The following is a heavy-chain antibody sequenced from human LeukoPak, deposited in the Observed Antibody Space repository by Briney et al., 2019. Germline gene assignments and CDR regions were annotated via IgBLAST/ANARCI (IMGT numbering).Heavy chain of an antibody. D-gene: IGHD3-22*01. Sequence: SVKVSCKASGYTFTGYYMHWVRQAPGQGLEWMGRIIPILGIANYAQKFQGRVTITTDESTSTAYMELSSLRSEDTAVYYCARDLVPYYYDSRVRAFDIWGQGTMVTVSS. V-gene: IGHV1-69*04. CDR3: ARDLVPYYYDSRVRAFDI. CDR2: IIPILGIA. J-gene: IGHJ3*02. CDR1: GYTFTGYY.